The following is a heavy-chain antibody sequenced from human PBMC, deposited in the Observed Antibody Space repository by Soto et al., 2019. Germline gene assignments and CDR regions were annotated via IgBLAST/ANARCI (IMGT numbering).Heavy chain of an antibody. D-gene: IGHD3-9*01. V-gene: IGHV3-13*01. CDR3: ARADTISLGFDY. Sequence: GGSLRLSCAASGFTFSSYDMHWVRQATGKGLEWVSAIGTAGDTYYPGSVKGRFTISRENAKNSLYLQMNSLRAGDTAVYYCARADTISLGFDYWGQGTLVTVSS. CDR2: IGTAGDT. J-gene: IGHJ4*02. CDR1: GFTFSSYD.